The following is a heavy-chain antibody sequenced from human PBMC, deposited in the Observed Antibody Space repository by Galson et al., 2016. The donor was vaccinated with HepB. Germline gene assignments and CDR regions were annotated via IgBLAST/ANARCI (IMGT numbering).Heavy chain of an antibody. V-gene: IGHV3-30*03. Sequence: SLRLSCAASGFTFSSYGMHWVRQAPDKGLEWVAVISYDGRNEYYADSVKGRFTISRDNSKNTLYLQMNSLRGEDTAVYFCATFIEENSSFESWGQGTLVTVSS. CDR3: ATFIEENSSFES. D-gene: IGHD1/OR15-1a*01. CDR2: ISYDGRNE. CDR1: GFTFSSYG. J-gene: IGHJ4*02.